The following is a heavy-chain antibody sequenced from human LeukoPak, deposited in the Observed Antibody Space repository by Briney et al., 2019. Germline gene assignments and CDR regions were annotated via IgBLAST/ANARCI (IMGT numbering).Heavy chain of an antibody. V-gene: IGHV3-7*01. J-gene: IGHJ4*02. CDR3: ARGNYHYPGY. CDR2: MKQDGSDK. Sequence: PGGSLRLSCAASGFTLRSYWMHWVRQAPGKGLEWVASMKQDGSDKYYVDSVKGRFTISRDNAKNSLYLQMSSLRGEDTAVYYCARGNYHYPGYWGQGTLVTVSS. CDR1: GFTLRSYW. D-gene: IGHD4-11*01.